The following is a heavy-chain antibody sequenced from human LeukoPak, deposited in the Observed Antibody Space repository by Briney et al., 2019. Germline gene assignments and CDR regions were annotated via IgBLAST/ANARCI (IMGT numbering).Heavy chain of an antibody. CDR2: INPNSGGT. V-gene: IGHV1-2*02. J-gene: IGHJ6*02. Sequence: ASVKVSCKASGYTFTDYYIQWLRKAPGQGLEWMGWINPNSGGTNSAQKFQGRVTMTRDTSVSTAYMELSGLRSDDTAVYYCARDHCTSSGCYEYCYYGVDVWGQGTTVTVSS. D-gene: IGHD2-2*01. CDR3: ARDHCTSSGCYEYCYYGVDV. CDR1: GYTFTDYY.